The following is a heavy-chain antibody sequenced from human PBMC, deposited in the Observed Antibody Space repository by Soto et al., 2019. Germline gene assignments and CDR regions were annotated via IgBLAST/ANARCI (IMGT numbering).Heavy chain of an antibody. CDR3: ARGADFWSGAEFDY. V-gene: IGHV4-4*02. CDR2: IYHSGNT. CDR1: GGSISSDNW. Sequence: QVQLRESGPGLVKPSGTLSLTCAVSGGSISSDNWWGWVRHPPEKGLEWIGQIYHSGNTKYHPSLRGRVTLSIDKSKNQFSLKLSSVTAADTAVYYCARGADFWSGAEFDYWGQGTLVTVSS. J-gene: IGHJ4*02. D-gene: IGHD3-3*01.